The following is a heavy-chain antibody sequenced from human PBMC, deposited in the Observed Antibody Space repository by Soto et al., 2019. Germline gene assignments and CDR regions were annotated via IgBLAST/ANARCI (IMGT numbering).Heavy chain of an antibody. CDR2: IYYSGST. CDR1: GGSISSGGYY. V-gene: IGHV4-31*03. CDR3: ARGPTVTQAFDY. Sequence: PSEILSLTCTVSGGSISSGGYYWSWIRQHPGKGLEWIGYIYYSGSTYYNPSLKSRVTISVDTSKNQFSLKLSSVTAADTAVYYCARGPTVTQAFDYWGQGTLVTVSS. D-gene: IGHD4-17*01. J-gene: IGHJ4*02.